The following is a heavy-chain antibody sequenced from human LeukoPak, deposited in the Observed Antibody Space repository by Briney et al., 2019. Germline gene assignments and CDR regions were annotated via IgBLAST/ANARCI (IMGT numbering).Heavy chain of an antibody. CDR1: GYTFTGYY. J-gene: IGHJ5*02. D-gene: IGHD2-2*01. CDR2: INPNSGGT. CDR3: ARDGEDIVVVPAATGYWFDP. Sequence: ASVKVSCKASGYTFTGYYMHWVRQAPGQGREWMGWINPNSGGTNYAQKFQGRVTMTRDTSISTAYMELSRLRSDDTAVYYCARDGEDIVVVPAATGYWFDPWGQGTLVTVSS. V-gene: IGHV1-2*02.